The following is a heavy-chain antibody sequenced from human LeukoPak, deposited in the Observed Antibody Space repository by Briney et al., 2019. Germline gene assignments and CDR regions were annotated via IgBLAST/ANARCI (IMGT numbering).Heavy chain of an antibody. Sequence: PGGSLGLSCAASGFSFSSTSMHWVRQAPGKGLEWVAVISSTGNIKNFADSVKGRFTISRDNSKNTLYLQMNRLRAEDTAVYYCARGGDVWGSYRFDYWGQGTLVTVSS. CDR2: ISSTGNIK. V-gene: IGHV3-30*14. CDR3: ARGGDVWGSYRFDY. CDR1: GFSFSSTS. J-gene: IGHJ4*02. D-gene: IGHD3-16*02.